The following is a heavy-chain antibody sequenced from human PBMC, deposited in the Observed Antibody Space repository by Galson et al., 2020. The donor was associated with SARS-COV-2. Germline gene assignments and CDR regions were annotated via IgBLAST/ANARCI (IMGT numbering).Heavy chain of an antibody. V-gene: IGHV4-34*01. J-gene: IGHJ6*03. CDR3: ARSRRGVVPSPILGLGPDYSYYDRDG. D-gene: IGHD3-3*01. CDR2: LNNSGSS. CDR1: GGSFSSSY. Sequence: SETLSLTCAVYGGSFSSSYWNWIRQPPGKGLEWIGELNNSGSSNYTPSLKSRVTISLDMSKNQFSLNLRSVTAADTALYDCARSRRGVVPSPILGLGPDYSYYDRDGWDRGTAVTVSS.